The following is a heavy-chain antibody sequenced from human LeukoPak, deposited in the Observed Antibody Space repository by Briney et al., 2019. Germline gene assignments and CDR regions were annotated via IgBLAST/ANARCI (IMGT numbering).Heavy chain of an antibody. CDR1: GFTFSSYE. D-gene: IGHD3-10*01. CDR2: INSSGSTI. Sequence: GGSVRLSCAASGFTFSSYEMNWVRQAPGKGLEWVSYINSSGSTIYYAGSVKGRFTISRDNAKNSLYLQMNSLRAEDTAVYYCARVRRYYYGSGSYRNYYYYYMDVWGKGTTVTISS. J-gene: IGHJ6*03. CDR3: ARVRRYYYGSGSYRNYYYYYMDV. V-gene: IGHV3-48*03.